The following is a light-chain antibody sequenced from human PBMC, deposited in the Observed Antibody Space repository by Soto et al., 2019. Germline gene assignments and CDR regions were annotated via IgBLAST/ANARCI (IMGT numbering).Light chain of an antibody. CDR3: QQYGSSPQT. J-gene: IGKJ1*01. Sequence: IVLTQSPGTLSSSPGERATLSCRASQSVPSNYLAWYLQRPGQAPRLLIYGASNRASGIPDRFGGSGSGTDFTLTISRLEPEDFAVFFCQQYGSSPQTFGPGTKVEIK. V-gene: IGKV3-20*01. CDR1: QSVPSNY. CDR2: GAS.